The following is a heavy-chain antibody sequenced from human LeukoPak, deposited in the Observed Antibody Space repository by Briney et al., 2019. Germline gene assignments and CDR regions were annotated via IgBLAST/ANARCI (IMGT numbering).Heavy chain of an antibody. D-gene: IGHD5/OR15-5a*01. CDR2: ISGSGGST. CDR3: ASLPTAASYMDV. V-gene: IGHV3-23*01. Sequence: GGSLRLSRAASGFTFSSYAMSWVRQAPGKGLEWVSAISGSGGSTYYADSVKGRFTISRDNAKNSLYLQMDSLRAEDTAVYYCASLPTAASYMDVWGKGTTVTVSS. J-gene: IGHJ6*03. CDR1: GFTFSSYA.